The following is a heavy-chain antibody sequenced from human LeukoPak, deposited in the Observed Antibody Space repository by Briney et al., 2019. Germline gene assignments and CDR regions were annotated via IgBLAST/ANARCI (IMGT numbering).Heavy chain of an antibody. V-gene: IGHV1-18*01. Sequence: ASVKVSCKASGYTFTSYGISWVRQAPGQGLEWMGWISAYNGNTNYAQKLQGRVTMTRDTSTSTVYMELSSLRSEDTAVYYCARDRARYGDGYPDAFDIWGQGTMVTVSS. CDR2: ISAYNGNT. CDR3: ARDRARYGDGYPDAFDI. CDR1: GYTFTSYG. J-gene: IGHJ3*02. D-gene: IGHD5-24*01.